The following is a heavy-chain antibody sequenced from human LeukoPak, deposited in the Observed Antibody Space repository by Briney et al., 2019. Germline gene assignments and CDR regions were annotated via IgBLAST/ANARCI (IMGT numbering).Heavy chain of an antibody. CDR2: ISGSGGST. Sequence: PGGSLRLSCAASGFTFSSYEMNWVRQAPGKGLEWVSAISGSGGSTYYADSVKGRFTISRDNSKNTLYLQMNSLRAEDTAVYYCAKKRARSGYYSETDYWGQGTLVTVSS. CDR3: AKKRARSGYYSETDY. D-gene: IGHD3-22*01. CDR1: GFTFSSYE. V-gene: IGHV3-23*01. J-gene: IGHJ4*02.